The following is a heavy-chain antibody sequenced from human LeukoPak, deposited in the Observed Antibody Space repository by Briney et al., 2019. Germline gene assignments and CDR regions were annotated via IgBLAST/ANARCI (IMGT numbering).Heavy chain of an antibody. CDR1: GFTVSSNY. D-gene: IGHD2-2*01. V-gene: IGHV3-66*01. CDR3: AKTPGVVVVPAAIFDYYYGMDV. Sequence: GGSLRLSCAASGFTVSSNYMSWVRQAPGKGLEWVSVIYSGGSTYYADSVKGRFTISRDNSKNTLYLQMNSLRAEDMAVYYCAKTPGVVVVPAAIFDYYYGMDVWGQGTTVTVSS. J-gene: IGHJ6*02. CDR2: IYSGGST.